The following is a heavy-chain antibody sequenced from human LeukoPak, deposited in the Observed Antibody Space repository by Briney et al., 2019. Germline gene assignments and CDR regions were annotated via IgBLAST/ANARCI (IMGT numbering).Heavy chain of an antibody. J-gene: IGHJ4*02. CDR3: ARRSDYGDY. CDR2: ISSHNGNT. D-gene: IGHD3-3*01. Sequence: ASVKLSCKASGYTFTSFGFTWVRQAPGQGLEWMGWISSHNGNTDYAQKLQGRVTFTTDTSTSTAYMELRSLRSDDTAVYYCARRSDYGDYWGQGTLVTVSS. V-gene: IGHV1-18*01. CDR1: GYTFTSFG.